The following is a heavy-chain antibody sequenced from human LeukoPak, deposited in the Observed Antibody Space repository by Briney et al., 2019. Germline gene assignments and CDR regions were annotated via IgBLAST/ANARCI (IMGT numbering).Heavy chain of an antibody. J-gene: IGHJ4*02. CDR1: GFTFSRYW. CDR2: INQDESAK. V-gene: IGHV3-7*01. Sequence: GGSLRLSCAASGFTFSRYWMSWVRQAPGKGLEWVASINQDESAKFYVDSVRGRFTISRDNAKNSLYLQMDSLRAEDTALYYCARDEGGAYIYFRGQGTLVTVSS. D-gene: IGHD1-26*01. CDR3: ARDEGGAYIYF.